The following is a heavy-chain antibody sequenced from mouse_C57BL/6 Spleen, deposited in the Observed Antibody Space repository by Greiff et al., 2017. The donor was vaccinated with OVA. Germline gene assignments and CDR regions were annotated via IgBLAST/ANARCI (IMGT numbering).Heavy chain of an antibody. CDR2: IYPGNSDT. CDR1: GYTFTSYW. CDR3: TRKDYYDYGFPFDY. Sequence: EVQLQQSGPVLARPGASVKMSCKTSGYTFTSYWMHWVKQRPGQGLEWIGAIYPGNSDTSYNQKFKGKAKLTAVTSASTAYMELSSLTNEDSAVYYCTRKDYYDYGFPFDYWGQGTTLTVSS. V-gene: IGHV1-5*01. J-gene: IGHJ2*01. D-gene: IGHD2-4*01.